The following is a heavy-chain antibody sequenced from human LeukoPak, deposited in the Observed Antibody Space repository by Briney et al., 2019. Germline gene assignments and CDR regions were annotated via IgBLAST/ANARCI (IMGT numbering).Heavy chain of an antibody. CDR3: ARDDSSGYYVYFQH. D-gene: IGHD3-22*01. Sequence: ASVKVSCKASGGTFSSYAISWVRQAPGQGLEWMGRIIPNSGGTNYAQKFQGGVTMTRDTSISTAYMELSRLRSDDTAVYYCARDDSSGYYVYFQHWGQGTLVTVSS. CDR1: GGTFSSYA. V-gene: IGHV1-2*02. CDR2: IIPNSGGT. J-gene: IGHJ1*01.